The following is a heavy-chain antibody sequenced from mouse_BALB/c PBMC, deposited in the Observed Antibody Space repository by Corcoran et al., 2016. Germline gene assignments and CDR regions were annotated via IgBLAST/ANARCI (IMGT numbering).Heavy chain of an antibody. CDR2: IDPANGNT. V-gene: IGHV14-3*02. Sequence: VQLQPSGAELVKPGASVKLSCTSSGFNLKVPYMHWVKQRPEQGLEWIGRIDPANGNTKYDPKFQGKATITANTSSNPAYLQLSSRTSEDTAVYYCARAKPYYAMDYWGQGTSVTVSS. J-gene: IGHJ4*01. CDR1: GFNLKVPY. CDR3: ARAKPYYAMDY.